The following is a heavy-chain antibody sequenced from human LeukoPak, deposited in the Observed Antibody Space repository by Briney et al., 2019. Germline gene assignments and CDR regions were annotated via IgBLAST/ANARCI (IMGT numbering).Heavy chain of an antibody. CDR1: GFTFSNHA. D-gene: IGHD2-8*01. Sequence: GGSLRLSCAASGFTFSNHALTWVRQAPGKGLQWVSTINSAGDNICYADSVKGRFTISKDNSKNTLYLQTNGLRAEDTAVYFCAKSSNTNAPHYYGGQGTLVTVSS. V-gene: IGHV3-23*01. CDR3: AKSSNTNAPHYY. CDR2: INSAGDNI. J-gene: IGHJ4*02.